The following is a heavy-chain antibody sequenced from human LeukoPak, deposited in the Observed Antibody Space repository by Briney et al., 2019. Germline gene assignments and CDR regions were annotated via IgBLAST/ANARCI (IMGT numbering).Heavy chain of an antibody. CDR1: GYTFTGYY. J-gene: IGHJ3*02. CDR2: INPNSGGT. V-gene: IGHV1-2*02. D-gene: IGHD5-12*01. CDR3: ARDLRRYSGYDYGAFDI. Sequence: ASVKVSCKASGYTFTGYYMHWVRQAPGQGLEWMGWINPNSGGTNYAQKFQGRVTMTRDTSISTAYMELSRLRSDGTAVYYCARDLRRYSGYDYGAFDIWGQGTMVTVSS.